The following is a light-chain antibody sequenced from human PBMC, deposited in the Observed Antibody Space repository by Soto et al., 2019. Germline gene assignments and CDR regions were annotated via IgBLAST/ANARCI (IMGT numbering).Light chain of an antibody. CDR2: EVN. CDR3: SSYAGSNNLL. Sequence: QSALTQPPSASGSPGQSVTISCTGTSSDVGGYNYVSWYQQHPGRAPKLMIYEVNKRPSGVPDRFSGSKSGNTASLTVSGLQAEVEADYYCSSYAGSNNLLFGGGTKLTVL. J-gene: IGLJ2*01. CDR1: SSDVGGYNY. V-gene: IGLV2-8*01.